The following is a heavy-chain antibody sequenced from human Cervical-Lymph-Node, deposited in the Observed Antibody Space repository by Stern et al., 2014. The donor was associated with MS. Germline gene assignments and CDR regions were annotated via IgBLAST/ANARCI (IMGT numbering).Heavy chain of an antibody. CDR2: IIPLFGAA. V-gene: IGHV1-69*01. J-gene: IGHJ5*02. CDR3: S. Sequence: MQLVESGAEVKKPGSSVTVSCKASGGTFNNYAISWVRQSPGQGLEWIGGIIPLFGAANYARRFQGRVTIAADESTQTAYYCARDSPLINETAFEVSWGQGTLVTVSS. CDR1: GGTFNNYA. D-gene: IGHD2-21*02.